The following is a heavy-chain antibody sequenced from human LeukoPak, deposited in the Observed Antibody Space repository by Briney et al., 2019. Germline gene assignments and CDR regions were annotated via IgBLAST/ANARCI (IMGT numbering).Heavy chain of an antibody. CDR1: GGSISSYY. D-gene: IGHD3-10*01. J-gene: IGHJ4*02. V-gene: IGHV4-59*01. CDR2: IYYSGST. Sequence: SETLSLTCTVSGGSISSYYWSWIRQPPGKGLEWIGYIYYSGSTNYNPSLKSRVTISVDTSKNQFSLKLSSVTAADTAVYYCASNTNGYGSGSYYAGDYWGQGTLVTVSS. CDR3: ASNTNGYGSGSYYAGDY.